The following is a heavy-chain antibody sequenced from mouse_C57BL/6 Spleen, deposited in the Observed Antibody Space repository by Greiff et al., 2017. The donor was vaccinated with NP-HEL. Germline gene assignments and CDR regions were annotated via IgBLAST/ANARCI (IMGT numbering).Heavy chain of an antibody. CDR1: GYTFTSYW. CDR2: IYPGSGST. V-gene: IGHV1-55*01. J-gene: IGHJ4*01. Sequence: VQLQQSGAELVKPGASVKMSCKASGYTFTSYWITWVKQRPGQGLEWIGDIYPGSGSTNYNEKFKSKATLTVDTSSSTAYMQLSSLTSEDSAVYYCVRSGRYYYAMDYWGQGTSVTVSS. CDR3: VRSGRYYYAMDY.